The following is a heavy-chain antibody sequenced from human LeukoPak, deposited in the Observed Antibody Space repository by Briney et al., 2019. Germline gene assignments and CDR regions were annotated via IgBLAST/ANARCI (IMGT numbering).Heavy chain of an antibody. CDR3: ARDGLLFTGPGIAALPGWFDP. J-gene: IGHJ5*02. D-gene: IGHD6-13*01. V-gene: IGHV1-2*02. CDR2: INPNSGGT. Sequence: ASVKVSCKASGYTFTGYYMHWVRQAPGQGLEWMGWINPNSGGTNYAQKFQGRVTMTRDTSISTAYMELSRLRSDDTAVYYCARDGLLFTGPGIAALPGWFDPWDQGTLVTVSS. CDR1: GYTFTGYY.